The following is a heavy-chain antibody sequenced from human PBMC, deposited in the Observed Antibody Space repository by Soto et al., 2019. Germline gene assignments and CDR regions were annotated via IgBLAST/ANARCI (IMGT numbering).Heavy chain of an antibody. CDR2: IIPIFGTA. J-gene: IGHJ4*02. Sequence: SVKVSCKASGGTFSSYAISWVRQAPGQGLEWMGGIIPIFGTANYAQKFQGRVTITADESTSTAYMELSSLRSEDTAVYYCATSPQRDGYNYLVYWGQGTLVTVSS. CDR3: ATSPQRDGYNYLVY. V-gene: IGHV1-69*13. CDR1: GGTFSSYA. D-gene: IGHD5-12*01.